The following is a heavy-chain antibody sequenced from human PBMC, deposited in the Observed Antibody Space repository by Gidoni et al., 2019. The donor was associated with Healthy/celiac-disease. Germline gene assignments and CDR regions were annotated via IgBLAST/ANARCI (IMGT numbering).Heavy chain of an antibody. D-gene: IGHD5-12*01. V-gene: IGHV3-30*04. CDR1: GFTLRSYA. CDR2: ISYDGSNK. Sequence: QVQLVESGGGVVQPGRSLRLSCAASGFTLRSYAMHWVRQAPGKGLEWVAVISYDGSNKYYADSVKGRFTISRDNSKNTLYLQMNSLRAEDTAVYYCARFKVEDIVATITDYYYGMDVWGQGTTVTVSS. J-gene: IGHJ6*02. CDR3: ARFKVEDIVATITDYYYGMDV.